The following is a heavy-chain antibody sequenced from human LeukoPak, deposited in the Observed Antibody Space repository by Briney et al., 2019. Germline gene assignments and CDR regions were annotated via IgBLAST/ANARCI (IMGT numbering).Heavy chain of an antibody. CDR3: ARAYVGNYYDSSGYDY. D-gene: IGHD3-22*01. CDR2: MFPSGST. V-gene: IGHV4-61*02. CDR1: GGSISSGSYY. Sequence: SETLSLTCTVSGGSISSGSYYWSWMRQPAGKGLEWIGRMFPSGSTNYNPSLKNRVTISVDTSKNQFSLKLSSVTAADTAVYYCARAYVGNYYDSSGYDYWGQGTLVTVSS. J-gene: IGHJ4*02.